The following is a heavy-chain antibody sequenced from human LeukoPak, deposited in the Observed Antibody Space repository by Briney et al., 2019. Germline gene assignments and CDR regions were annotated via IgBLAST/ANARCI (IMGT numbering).Heavy chain of an antibody. J-gene: IGHJ4*02. V-gene: IGHV1-24*01. CDR2: FDPEDGET. CDR3: ATFFLGRRGEFDY. D-gene: IGHD3-10*01. Sequence: ASVKVSCKVSGYTLTELSMHWVRQAPGKGLEWMGGFDPEDGETIYAQKFQGRVTMTEDTSTDTAYMGLSSLRSEDTAVYYCATFFLGRRGEFDYWGQGTLVTVSS. CDR1: GYTLTELS.